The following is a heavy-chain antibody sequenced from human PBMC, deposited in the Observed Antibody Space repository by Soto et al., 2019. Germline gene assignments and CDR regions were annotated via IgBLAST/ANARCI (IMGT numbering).Heavy chain of an antibody. Sequence: QVQLVQSGAEVKKPGASVKVSCKASGYTFIDYYIHWVRQAPGQGLEWMGRINPRSGDTTYAQKFQGRLTMTRDTSISTAYMELSSPRSDDTAVYYCGRDGVGATPLGWFDPWGQGSLVTVSS. CDR2: INPRSGDT. V-gene: IGHV1-2*06. CDR3: GRDGVGATPLGWFDP. J-gene: IGHJ5*02. CDR1: GYTFIDYY. D-gene: IGHD1-26*01.